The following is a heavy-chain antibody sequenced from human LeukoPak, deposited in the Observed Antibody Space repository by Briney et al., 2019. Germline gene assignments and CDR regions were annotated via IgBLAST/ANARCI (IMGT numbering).Heavy chain of an antibody. Sequence: GASVKVSCKASGYTFSNFDINWVRQAPGQGLEWMGWMNPVSGDAGSAQKFQGRVTLTRNTSISTAYMKLSSLRSDDTALYYCARAPMGTAALYWGQGTLVTVSS. J-gene: IGHJ4*02. D-gene: IGHD2-2*01. CDR1: GYTFSNFD. V-gene: IGHV1-8*01. CDR3: ARAPMGTAALY. CDR2: MNPVSGDA.